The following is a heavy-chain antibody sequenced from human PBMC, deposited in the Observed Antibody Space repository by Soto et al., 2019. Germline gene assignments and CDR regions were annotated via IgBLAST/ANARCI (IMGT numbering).Heavy chain of an antibody. D-gene: IGHD6-13*01. J-gene: IGHJ4*02. CDR1: GFTFSSYW. V-gene: IGHV3-7*03. CDR3: ARVRQHSRLPGYFDY. CDR2: IKQDGSEK. Sequence: EVQLVESGGGLVQPGGSLRLSCAASGFTFSSYWMSWVRQAPGKGLEWVANIKQDGSEKYYVDSVKGRFTISRDNAKNSLYLQMNSLRAEDTAVYYCARVRQHSRLPGYFDYWGQGNLVTVSS.